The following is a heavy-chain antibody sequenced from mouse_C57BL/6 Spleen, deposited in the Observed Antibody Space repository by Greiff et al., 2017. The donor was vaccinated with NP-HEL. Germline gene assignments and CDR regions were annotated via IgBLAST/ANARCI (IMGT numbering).Heavy chain of an antibody. CDR1: GFSLTSYG. Sequence: VQRVESGPGLVAPSQSLSITCTVSGFSLTSYGVHWVRQPPGKGLEWLVVIWSDGSTTYNSALNSRLSISKDNSKSQVFLKMNSRQTDDTAMYYGARQDGSSFWYFDVWGTGTTVTVSS. CDR3: ARQDGSSFWYFDV. D-gene: IGHD1-1*01. J-gene: IGHJ1*03. CDR2: IWSDGST. V-gene: IGHV2-6-1*01.